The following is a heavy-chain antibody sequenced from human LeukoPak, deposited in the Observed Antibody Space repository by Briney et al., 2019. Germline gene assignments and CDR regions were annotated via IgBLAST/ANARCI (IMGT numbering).Heavy chain of an antibody. D-gene: IGHD1-26*01. Sequence: PSETLSLTCAVYGGSFSGYYWSWIRQPPGKGLEWIGEINHSGSTNYNPSLKSRVTISVDSSKTQFSLNLSSVTAADTTVYYCARGPISSSGYYYYGMDVWGQGTTVTVSS. CDR1: GGSFSGYY. CDR3: ARGPISSSGYYYYGMDV. V-gene: IGHV4-34*01. CDR2: INHSGST. J-gene: IGHJ6*02.